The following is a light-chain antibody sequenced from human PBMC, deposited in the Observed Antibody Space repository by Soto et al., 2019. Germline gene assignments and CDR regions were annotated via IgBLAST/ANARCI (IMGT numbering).Light chain of an antibody. J-gene: IGLJ1*01. Sequence: TNSDVGGYNYVSWYQQHPGKAPKPMIYDVSNRPSGVSNRFSGSKSGNTASLTISGLQAEDEADYYCTSYTSSGTYVFGTGTKVTVL. CDR3: TSYTSSGTYV. V-gene: IGLV2-14*04. CDR1: NSDVGGYNY. CDR2: DVS.